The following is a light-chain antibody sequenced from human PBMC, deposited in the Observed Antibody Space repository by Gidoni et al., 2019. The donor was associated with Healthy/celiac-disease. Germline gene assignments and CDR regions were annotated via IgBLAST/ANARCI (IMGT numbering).Light chain of an antibody. V-gene: IGLV3-1*01. Sequence: SSELTLPPSVSVSPGQTASITCSADKLGDKYACWYQQKPGQSPVLVIYQDRKRPSGIPERFSGSNSGNTATLTISGTQAMDEADYYCQAWDSSTVVFGGGTKLTVL. CDR1: KLGDKY. J-gene: IGLJ2*01. CDR3: QAWDSSTVV. CDR2: QDR.